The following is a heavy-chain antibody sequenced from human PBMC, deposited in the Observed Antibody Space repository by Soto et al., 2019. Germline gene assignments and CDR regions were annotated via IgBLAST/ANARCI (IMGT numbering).Heavy chain of an antibody. CDR2: ISPSTSHI. J-gene: IGHJ6*02. Sequence: EVHLVESGGGLVKPGGSLRLSCAVSGFTFSSCTMNWVRQAPGKGLEWVSSISPSTSHIYYADSVKGRFTISRDNAKKSVFVQMNRLRADDTAVYYGSGYSGGACHQNYGMDVWGQGTKVTVSS. CDR1: GFTFSSCT. CDR3: SGYSGGACHQNYGMDV. D-gene: IGHD2-21*01. V-gene: IGHV3-21*01.